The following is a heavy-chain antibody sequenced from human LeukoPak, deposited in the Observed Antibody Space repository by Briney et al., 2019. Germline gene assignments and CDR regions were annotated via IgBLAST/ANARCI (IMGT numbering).Heavy chain of an antibody. J-gene: IGHJ5*02. Sequence: SETLSLTCTVSGGSVSSGSYYWSWIRQPPGKGLEWIGYIYYSGSPKYNPSLKSRVTISVDTSKNQFSLKLTSVTAADTAVYYCARGFGDWGLSWFDPWGQGTLVTVSS. CDR1: GGSVSSGSYY. D-gene: IGHD3-10*01. CDR3: ARGFGDWGLSWFDP. V-gene: IGHV4-61*01. CDR2: IYYSGSP.